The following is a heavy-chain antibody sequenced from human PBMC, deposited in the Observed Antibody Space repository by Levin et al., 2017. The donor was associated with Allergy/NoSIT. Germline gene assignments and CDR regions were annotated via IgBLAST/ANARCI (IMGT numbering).Heavy chain of an antibody. J-gene: IGHJ4*02. D-gene: IGHD6-13*01. CDR1: GFTFSNFA. CDR2: ITSSGDSA. V-gene: IGHV3-23*01. CDR3: ATGSSNSWATFEY. Sequence: GGSLRLSCAASGFTFSNFAMSWVRQAPGKGLEWVSTITSSGDSAYHADSVKGRFTISRDNSKNTLHLQMDSLRADDTAVYYCATGSSNSWATFEYWGQGTLVTVSS.